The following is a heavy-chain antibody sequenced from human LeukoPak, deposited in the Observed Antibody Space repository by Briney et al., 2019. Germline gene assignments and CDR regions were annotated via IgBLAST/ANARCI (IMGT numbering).Heavy chain of an antibody. V-gene: IGHV4-4*07. CDR1: GGSISSYY. Sequence: SETLSLTCTVSGGSISSYYWSWIRQPAGKGLEWIGRIYTSGSTNYNPSLKSRVTISVDTSKSQFSLKLTSVTAADTAVYYCATLTTVVTAYYFDHWGQGTLVTVSS. CDR3: ATLTTVVTAYYFDH. CDR2: IYTSGST. D-gene: IGHD4-23*01. J-gene: IGHJ4*02.